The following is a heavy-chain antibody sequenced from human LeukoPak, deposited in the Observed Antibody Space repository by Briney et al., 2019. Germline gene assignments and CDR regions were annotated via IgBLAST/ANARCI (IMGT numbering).Heavy chain of an antibody. D-gene: IGHD2-15*01. J-gene: IGHJ5*02. CDR1: GYTFTSYY. Sequence: ASVKVSCKASGYTFTSYYMHWVRQAPGQGLEWMGIINPSGGSTSYAQKFQGRVTMTRDTSTSTVYMELSSLRSEDTAVYYCARAPPACSGGSCYSSDWFDPWGQGTLVTVSS. CDR3: ARAPPACSGGSCYSSDWFDP. CDR2: INPSGGST. V-gene: IGHV1-46*01.